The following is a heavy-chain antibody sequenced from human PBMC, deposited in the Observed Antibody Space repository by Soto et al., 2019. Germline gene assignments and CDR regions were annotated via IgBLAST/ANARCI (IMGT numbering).Heavy chain of an antibody. J-gene: IGHJ6*02. V-gene: IGHV4-39*01. CDR1: GDSVTSCDYY. D-gene: IGHD6-19*01. CDR2: VHSTGGT. CDR3: AKREDSVRFGWLEI. Sequence: AETLSSTFTVSGDSVTSCDYYWSWIRQPPGKGLEWIGTVHSTGGTYYSPSLRSRVTISVDTSKNLFYLKMTSASDKDTAVYLCAKREDSVRFGWLEIWGQGTAVTVSS.